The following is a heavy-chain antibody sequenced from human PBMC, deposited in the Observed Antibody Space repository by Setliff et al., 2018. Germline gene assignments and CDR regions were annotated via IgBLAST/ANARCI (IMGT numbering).Heavy chain of an antibody. V-gene: IGHV1-18*01. J-gene: IGHJ3*02. CDR3: VRDRPTVVGPPTAAFDI. Sequence: ASVKVSCKTSGYSFASYVVSWVRQAPGQGLEWMGWISGYNGDTNYAPEFQGRVTMTTDTSTSTVYMELRRLRSDDTAVYYCVRDRPTVVGPPTAAFDIWGQGTMVTVSS. CDR2: ISGYNGDT. CDR1: GYSFASYV. D-gene: IGHD2-2*01.